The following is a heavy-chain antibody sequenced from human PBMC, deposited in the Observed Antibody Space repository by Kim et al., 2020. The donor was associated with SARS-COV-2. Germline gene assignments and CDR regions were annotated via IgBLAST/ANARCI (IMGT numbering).Heavy chain of an antibody. CDR3: ASPAIQLWVPTSYGMDV. J-gene: IGHJ6*02. Sequence: SWVRQMPGKGLEWMGRIDPSDSYTNYSPSFQGHVTISADKSISTAYLQWSSLKASDTAMYYCASPAIQLWVPTSYGMDVWGQGTKVTV. V-gene: IGHV5-10-1*01. CDR2: IDPSDSYT. D-gene: IGHD5-18*01.